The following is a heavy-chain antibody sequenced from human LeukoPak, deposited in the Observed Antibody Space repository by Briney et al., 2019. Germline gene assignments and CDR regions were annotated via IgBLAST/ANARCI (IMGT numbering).Heavy chain of an antibody. V-gene: IGHV3-11*04. CDR3: TKSRISFSGQADH. Sequence: PGGSLRLSYAVSGFSFSDNYMSWIRQAPGKGLEWISYISSSRPTKTYADSVKGRFTSTRDNANNSLYLQRNSPRAEDTTVYYCTKSRISFSGQADHWGQGTPVTVSS. J-gene: IGHJ4*02. D-gene: IGHD5-12*01. CDR2: ISSSRPTK. CDR1: GFSFSDNY.